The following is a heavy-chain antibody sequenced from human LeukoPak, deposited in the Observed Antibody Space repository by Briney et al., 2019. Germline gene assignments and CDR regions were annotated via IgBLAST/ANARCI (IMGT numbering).Heavy chain of an antibody. J-gene: IGHJ3*02. CDR1: GGSISSYY. CDR2: IYYSGST. V-gene: IGHV4-59*01. Sequence: SETLSLTCTVSGGSISSYYWSWIRQPPGKGLEWIGYIYYSGSTNYNPSLKSRVTISVDTSKNQFSLKLSSVTAADTAVYYCARLGAAGGYSATDAFDIWGQGTMVTVSS. CDR3: ARLGAAGGYSATDAFDI. D-gene: IGHD4-23*01.